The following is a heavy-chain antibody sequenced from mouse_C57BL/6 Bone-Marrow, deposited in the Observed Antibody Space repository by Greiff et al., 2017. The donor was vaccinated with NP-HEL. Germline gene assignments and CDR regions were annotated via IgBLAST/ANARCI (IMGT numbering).Heavy chain of an antibody. CDR2: IDPANGNT. CDR1: GFNIKNTY. D-gene: IGHD2-3*01. J-gene: IGHJ3*01. CDR3: ARDDGYYKTWFAY. V-gene: IGHV14-3*01. Sequence: VQLKESVAELVRPGASVKLSCTASGFNIKNTYMHWVKQRPEQGLEWIGRIDPANGNTKYAPKFQGKATITADTSSNTAYLQLSSLTSEDTAIYYCARDDGYYKTWFAYWGQGTLVTVSA.